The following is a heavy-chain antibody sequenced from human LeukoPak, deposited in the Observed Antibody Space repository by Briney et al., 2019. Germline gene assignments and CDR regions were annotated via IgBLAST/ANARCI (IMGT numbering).Heavy chain of an antibody. CDR1: GGSISSSSYY. CDR2: IYYSGST. J-gene: IGHJ4*02. V-gene: IGHV4-39*07. Sequence: SETLSLTCTVSGGSISSSSYYWGWIRQPPGKGLEWIGSIYYSGSTYYNPSLKSRVTISVDTSKNQFSLKLSSVIAADTAVYYCARARAYAARRYFDYWGQGTLVTVSS. D-gene: IGHD6-6*01. CDR3: ARARAYAARRYFDY.